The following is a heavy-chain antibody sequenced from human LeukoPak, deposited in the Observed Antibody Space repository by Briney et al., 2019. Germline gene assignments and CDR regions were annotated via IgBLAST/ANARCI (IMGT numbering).Heavy chain of an antibody. J-gene: IGHJ4*02. V-gene: IGHV3-7*01. Sequence: GGSLRLSCTASGFTFSTYWMSWVRQAPGKGLEWVANIASDGSVKYYVDSVKGRFTISRDNAKNSLYLQMNSLRAEDTAVYYCARDYSSGWYVNYWGQGTLVTVSS. CDR2: IASDGSVK. CDR3: ARDYSSGWYVNY. D-gene: IGHD6-19*01. CDR1: GFTFSTYW.